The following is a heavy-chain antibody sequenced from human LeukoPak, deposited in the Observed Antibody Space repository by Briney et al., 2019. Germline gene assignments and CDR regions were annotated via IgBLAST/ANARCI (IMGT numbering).Heavy chain of an antibody. CDR3: AKDKVGAPGYYYGMDV. V-gene: IGHV3-9*01. CDR1: GFTFDDYD. Sequence: GGSLRLSCAASGFTFDDYDMHWVGQAPGKGLEWVSGISWNSGSIGYGDSVKGRFTISRDNAKNSLYLQMNSLRAEDTALYYCAKDKVGAPGYYYGMDVWGQGTTVTVSS. D-gene: IGHD1-26*01. CDR2: ISWNSGSI. J-gene: IGHJ6*02.